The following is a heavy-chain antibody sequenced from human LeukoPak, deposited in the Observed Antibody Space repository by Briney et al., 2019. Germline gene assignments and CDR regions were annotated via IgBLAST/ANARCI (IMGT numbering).Heavy chain of an antibody. CDR2: IYYSGST. D-gene: IGHD3-3*01. CDR3: ARGYYDFWSGYYTAGYYYYYMDV. J-gene: IGHJ6*03. V-gene: IGHV4-59*01. CDR1: GGSISSYY. Sequence: PSETLSLTCTVSGGSISSYYWSWIRQPPGKGLEWIGYIYYSGSTNYNPSLKSRVTISVDTSKNQFSLKLSPVTAADTAVYYCARGYYDFWSGYYTAGYYYYYMDVWGKGTTVTVSS.